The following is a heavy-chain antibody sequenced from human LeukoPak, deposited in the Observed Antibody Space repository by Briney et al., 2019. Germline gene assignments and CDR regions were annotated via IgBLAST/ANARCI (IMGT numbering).Heavy chain of an antibody. CDR2: IYHSGST. CDR3: ARTANWGSPEDYYYMDV. CDR1: GGSISSGGYY. V-gene: IGHV4-30-2*01. D-gene: IGHD7-27*01. J-gene: IGHJ6*03. Sequence: SETLSLTCTVSGGSISSGGYYWRWIRQPPGKGLEWIGYIYHSGSTYYNPSLKSRVTISVDRSKNQFSLKLSSVTAADTAVYYCARTANWGSPEDYYYMDVWGKGTTVTVSS.